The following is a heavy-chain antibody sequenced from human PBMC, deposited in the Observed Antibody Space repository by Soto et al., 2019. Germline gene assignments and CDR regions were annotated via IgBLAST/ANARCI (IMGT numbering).Heavy chain of an antibody. CDR3: AKDRDYYGSGSYSTGFDY. CDR1: GFTFSSYA. V-gene: IGHV3-23*01. Sequence: GGSLRLSCAASGFTFSSYAMSWVRQAPGKGLEWVSAISGSGGSTYYADSVKGRFTISRDNSKNTLYLQMNSLRAEDTAVYYCAKDRDYYGSGSYSTGFDYWGQGTLVTVSS. D-gene: IGHD3-10*01. J-gene: IGHJ4*02. CDR2: ISGSGGST.